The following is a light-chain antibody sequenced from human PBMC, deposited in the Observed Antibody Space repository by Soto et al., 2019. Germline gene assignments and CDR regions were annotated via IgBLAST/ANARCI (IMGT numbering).Light chain of an antibody. J-gene: IGKJ1*01. CDR2: GTS. V-gene: IGKV3-20*01. CDR1: QSVPSTY. Sequence: VLSQCPPRMWMSXGEGATLAXXXSQSVPSTYFAWYQQKSGQPPRLLISGTSNRATGIPDRFSGSGSGRDFTLTISRLEPEDFAVYFCQQFGNSPWTFGQGTKVDNK. CDR3: QQFGNSPWT.